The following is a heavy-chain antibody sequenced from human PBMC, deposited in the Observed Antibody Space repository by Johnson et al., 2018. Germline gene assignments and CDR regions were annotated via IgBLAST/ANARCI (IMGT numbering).Heavy chain of an antibody. CDR2: MSGGGAST. D-gene: IGHD3-22*01. CDR1: GFSFSSYA. Sequence: VQLVESGGGLVQPGGSLRLSCAASGFSFSSYAMAWVRQAPGKGLEWVSAMSGGGASTYYADSVKGRFTMSRDNSKHTLFLKMNSLRAEDTAMYYCAKDPYYYDGSAYSTSYYYYYLDVWGKGTTVTVSS. J-gene: IGHJ6*03. V-gene: IGHV3-23*04. CDR3: AKDPYYYDGSAYSTSYYYYYLDV.